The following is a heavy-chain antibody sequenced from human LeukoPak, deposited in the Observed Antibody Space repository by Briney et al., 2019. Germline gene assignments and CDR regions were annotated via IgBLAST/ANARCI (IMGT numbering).Heavy chain of an antibody. CDR3: ARAHYNWNDAWFDY. D-gene: IGHD1-1*01. V-gene: IGHV1-2*04. CDR2: INPNSGGT. Sequence: ASVKVSCKASGYTFTGYYMHWVRQAPGQGLEWMGWINPNSGGTNYAQKFQGWVTMTRDTSISTAYMELSRLRSDDTAVYYCARAHYNWNDAWFDYCGQGTLVTVSS. CDR1: GYTFTGYY. J-gene: IGHJ4*02.